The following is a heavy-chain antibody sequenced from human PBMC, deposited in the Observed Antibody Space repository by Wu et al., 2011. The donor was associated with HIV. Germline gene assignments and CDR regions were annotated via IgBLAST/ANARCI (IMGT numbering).Heavy chain of an antibody. J-gene: IGHJ4*02. D-gene: IGHD5-24*01. CDR2: INTYGNT. V-gene: IGHV1-18*01. Sequence: QVQLVQSGAEVKRPGTSVKVSCKTSGYTFTTYGISWVRQAPGQGLEWMGWINTYGNTKYTERLQGRVTMTADTSTDTAYMELSSLTSEDTAVYYCATMATIFSLSNWGQGTLVTVSS. CDR1: GYTFTTYG. CDR3: ATMATIFSLSN.